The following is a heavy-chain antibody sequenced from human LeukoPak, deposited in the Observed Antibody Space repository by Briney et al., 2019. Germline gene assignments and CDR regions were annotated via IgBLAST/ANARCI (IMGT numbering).Heavy chain of an antibody. Sequence: SETLSLTCTVSGGSISSSSYYWGWIRQPPGKGLEWIGSIYYSGSTNYNPSLKSRVTISVDTSKNQFSLKLSSVTAADTAVYYCARHAGSGWPYYFDYWGQGTLVTVSS. CDR1: GGSISSSSYY. J-gene: IGHJ4*02. CDR3: ARHAGSGWPYYFDY. CDR2: IYYSGST. V-gene: IGHV4-39*01. D-gene: IGHD6-19*01.